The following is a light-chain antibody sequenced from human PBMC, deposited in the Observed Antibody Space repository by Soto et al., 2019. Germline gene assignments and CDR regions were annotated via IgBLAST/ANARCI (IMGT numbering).Light chain of an antibody. CDR2: KAS. J-gene: IGKJ1*01. V-gene: IGKV1-5*03. Sequence: DIQMTQSPSTLSASVGDRVTITCRASQSISAWLAWYQQKPGKAPKLLIYKASSLESGVPSRFSGSGSGTEFTLTISSLQPDDFATYDCQQYNNYGSWTFGQGTKVEIK. CDR1: QSISAW. CDR3: QQYNNYGSWT.